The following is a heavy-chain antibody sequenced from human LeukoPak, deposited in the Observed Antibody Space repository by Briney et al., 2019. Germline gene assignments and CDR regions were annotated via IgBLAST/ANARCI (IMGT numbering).Heavy chain of an antibody. Sequence: GGSLRLSCAASGFTFRNYGMNWVRQAPGKGLEWVSGISPSGGCKYYADSVKGRFTISRDDSKNTLSLQMNSLRVGDTAVYYCAQDLAWGAFDHWGQGTLVTVSS. CDR3: AQDLAWGAFDH. V-gene: IGHV3-23*01. J-gene: IGHJ4*02. D-gene: IGHD7-27*01. CDR2: ISPSGGCK. CDR1: GFTFRNYG.